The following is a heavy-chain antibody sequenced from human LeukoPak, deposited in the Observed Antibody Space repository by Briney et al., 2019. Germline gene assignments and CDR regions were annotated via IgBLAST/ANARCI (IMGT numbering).Heavy chain of an antibody. V-gene: IGHV3-7*01. D-gene: IGHD3-9*01. CDR1: GFTFSSYW. CDR3: ARVFYDILTGYYTEEYSQH. Sequence: GGSLRLSCAASGFTFSSYWMSRVRQAPGKGLEWVANIKQDGSEKYYVDSVKGRFTISRDNAKNSLYLQMNSLRAEDTAVYYCARVFYDILTGYYTEEYSQHWGQGTLVTVSS. CDR2: IKQDGSEK. J-gene: IGHJ1*01.